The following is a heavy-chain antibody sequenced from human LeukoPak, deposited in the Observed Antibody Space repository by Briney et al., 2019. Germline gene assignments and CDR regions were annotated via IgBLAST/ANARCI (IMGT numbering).Heavy chain of an antibody. CDR3: ARHAPMVRGVIRYFDY. Sequence: GESLKISCKGSGYSFTSYWIGWVRQMPGKGLECMGIIYPGDSDTRYSPSFQGQVTISADKSISTAYLQWSSLKASDTAMYYCARHAPMVRGVIRYFDYWGQGTLVTVSS. V-gene: IGHV5-51*01. CDR2: IYPGDSDT. CDR1: GYSFTSYW. D-gene: IGHD3-10*01. J-gene: IGHJ4*02.